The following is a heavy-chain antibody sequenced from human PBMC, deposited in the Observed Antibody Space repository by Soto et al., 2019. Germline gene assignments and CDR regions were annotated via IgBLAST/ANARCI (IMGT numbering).Heavy chain of an antibody. CDR2: SYYRGST. CDR1: GGSISSRSHY. V-gene: IGHV4-39*01. J-gene: IGHJ4*02. D-gene: IGHD3-3*01. Sequence: QLQLQESGPGLVKPSETLSLTCTVSGGSISSRSHYWGWIRQSPGKHLEWIGSSYYRGSTHYNPSLKTRVTISVDTSKNQVSLKVYSVTAADTAAYYCATADGFGVVTPFFEYWGQGILVTVSS. CDR3: ATADGFGVVTPFFEY.